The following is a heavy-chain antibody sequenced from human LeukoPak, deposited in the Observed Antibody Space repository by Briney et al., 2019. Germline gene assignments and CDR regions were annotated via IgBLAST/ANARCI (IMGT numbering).Heavy chain of an antibody. D-gene: IGHD6-13*01. Sequence: SVKISCKASGGTFSSYAISWVRQAPGQGLEWMGGIIPIFGTANYAQKFQGRVTITTDESTSTAYMELSSLRSEDTAVYYCATPGPAATISYYYYYMDVWGKGTTVTVSS. CDR3: ATPGPAATISYYYYYMDV. CDR2: IIPIFGTA. J-gene: IGHJ6*03. CDR1: GGTFSSYA. V-gene: IGHV1-69*05.